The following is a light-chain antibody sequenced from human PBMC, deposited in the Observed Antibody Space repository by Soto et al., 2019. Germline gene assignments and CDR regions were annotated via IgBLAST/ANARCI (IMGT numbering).Light chain of an antibody. V-gene: IGKV3-20*01. J-gene: IGKJ1*01. Sequence: EIVLTQSPGTLSLSPGERATLSCRASQSIISSYLAWYQQKPGQAPRLLMYGASSRTTGIPDRFSGSGSGTDFTLTISRLEPEDFAVYYCQQYGSSPPTFGQGTKVEIK. CDR3: QQYGSSPPT. CDR1: QSIISSY. CDR2: GAS.